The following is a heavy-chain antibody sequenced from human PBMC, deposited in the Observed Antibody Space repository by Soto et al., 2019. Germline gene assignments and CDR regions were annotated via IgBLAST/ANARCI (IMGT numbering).Heavy chain of an antibody. Sequence: GASVKVSCKASGYTFTSYDINWVRQATGQGLEWMGWMNPNSGNTGYAQKFQGRVTMTRNTSISTAYMELSSLRSEDTAVYYCARSKYYDFWSGYYAYYYYGMDVWGQGTTVTVYS. CDR1: GYTFTSYD. CDR3: ARSKYYDFWSGYYAYYYYGMDV. D-gene: IGHD3-3*01. V-gene: IGHV1-8*01. J-gene: IGHJ6*02. CDR2: MNPNSGNT.